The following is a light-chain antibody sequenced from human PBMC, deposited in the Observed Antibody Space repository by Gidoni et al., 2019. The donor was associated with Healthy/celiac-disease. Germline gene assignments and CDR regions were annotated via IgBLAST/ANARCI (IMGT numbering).Light chain of an antibody. Sequence: EIVLTQSPGTLSLSPGERATLSCRASQSVTSSQLAWDQQKPGQSPRFLIYGASARAPDTPDRFSGSGSGRDFTLTISRLETEDFGVYYCHQYGSSPFTFGPGTKLDIK. V-gene: IGKV3-20*01. J-gene: IGKJ3*01. CDR3: HQYGSSPFT. CDR2: GAS. CDR1: QSVTSSQ.